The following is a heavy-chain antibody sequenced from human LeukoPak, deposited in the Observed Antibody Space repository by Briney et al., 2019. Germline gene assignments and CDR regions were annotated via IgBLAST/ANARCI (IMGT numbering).Heavy chain of an antibody. Sequence: GGSLRLSCAASGFTVSGNYMSWVRQAPGKGLEWVAVIWYDGSNKYYADSVKGRFTISRDNSKNTLYLQMNSLRAEDTAVYYCARDIYNYFDYWGQGTLVTVSS. CDR3: ARDIYNYFDY. V-gene: IGHV3-33*08. D-gene: IGHD4-11*01. CDR1: GFTVSGNY. J-gene: IGHJ4*02. CDR2: IWYDGSNK.